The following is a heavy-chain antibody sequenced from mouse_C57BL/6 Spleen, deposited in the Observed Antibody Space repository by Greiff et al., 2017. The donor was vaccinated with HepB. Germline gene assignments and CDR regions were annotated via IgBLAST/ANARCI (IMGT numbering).Heavy chain of an antibody. J-gene: IGHJ4*01. CDR1: GYTFTSYW. CDR2: IDPSDSYT. CDR3: ARRRLRGAMDY. Sequence: QVHVKQPGAELVKPGASVKLSCKASGYTFTSYWMQWVKQRPGQGLEWIGEIDPSDSYTNYNQKFKGKATLTVDTSSSTAYMQLSSLTSEDSAVYYCARRRLRGAMDYWGQGTSVTVSS. D-gene: IGHD1-3*01. V-gene: IGHV1-50*01.